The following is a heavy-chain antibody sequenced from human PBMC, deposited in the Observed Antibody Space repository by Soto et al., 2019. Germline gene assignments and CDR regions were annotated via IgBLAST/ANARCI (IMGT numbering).Heavy chain of an antibody. CDR2: IIPIFGTA. J-gene: IGHJ6*02. D-gene: IGHD3-10*01. V-gene: IGHV1-69*13. CDR1: GGTFSSYA. CDR3: ARDESYYYGSGRGRAYYYYGMDV. Sequence: ASVKVSCKASGGTFSSYAISWVRQAPGQGLEWMGGIIPIFGTANYAQKFQGRVTITADESTSTAYMELRSLRSEDTAVYYCARDESYYYGSGRGRAYYYYGMDVWGQGNTVTFSS.